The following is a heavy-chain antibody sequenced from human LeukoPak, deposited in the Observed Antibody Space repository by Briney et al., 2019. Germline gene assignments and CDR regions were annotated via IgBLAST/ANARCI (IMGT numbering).Heavy chain of an antibody. CDR2: ISSSGNTI. CDR3: ARALWGYNLIDYYYYYMDV. J-gene: IGHJ6*03. Sequence: GGSLRLSCAASGFTFSDYYMSWISQAPGKGLEWVSYISSSGNTIYYADSVRGRFTISRDNAKNSLYLQMNSLRAEDSAVYYCARALWGYNLIDYYYYYMDVWGKGTTVTVSS. V-gene: IGHV3-11*04. CDR1: GFTFSDYY. D-gene: IGHD5-24*01.